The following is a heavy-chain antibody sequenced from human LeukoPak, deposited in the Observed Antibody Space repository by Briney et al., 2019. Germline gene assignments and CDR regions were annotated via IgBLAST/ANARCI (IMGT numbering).Heavy chain of an antibody. D-gene: IGHD5-18*01. Sequence: SETLSRTCTVSGGSISTYYWTWIRQSPGVGLEWIGYIYNSGSSTYYNPCLKSRVTISVDTSKSQFSLNMRSVTAADTAVYYCATGNPMVNSYGLSFDYWGQGSLVTVSS. CDR1: GGSISTYY. CDR2: IYNSGSST. CDR3: ATGNPMVNSYGLSFDY. V-gene: IGHV4-59*01. J-gene: IGHJ4*02.